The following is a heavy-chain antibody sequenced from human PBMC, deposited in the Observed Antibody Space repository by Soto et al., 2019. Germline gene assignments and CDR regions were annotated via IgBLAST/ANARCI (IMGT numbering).Heavy chain of an antibody. V-gene: IGHV1-18*01. CDR3: ARGAQWWLPQSELDY. Sequence: QVQLVQSGAEVKKPGASVKVSCKASGYTFTSYGISWVRQAPGQGLEWMGWISAYNGNTNYAQKRQGRGTMXXDXSKXTAYMELRSRRSDDTAVYYCARGAQWWLPQSELDYWGQGTLVTVSS. CDR2: ISAYNGNT. D-gene: IGHD5-12*01. CDR1: GYTFTSYG. J-gene: IGHJ4*02.